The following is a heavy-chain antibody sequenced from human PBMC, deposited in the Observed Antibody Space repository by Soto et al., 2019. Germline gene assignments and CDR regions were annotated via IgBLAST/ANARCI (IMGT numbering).Heavy chain of an antibody. D-gene: IGHD3-16*01. CDR3: AKDLYDYVGGCHFDY. J-gene: IGHJ4*02. CDR2: ISYDGSNK. CDR1: GFTFSSYG. Sequence: QVQLVESGGGVVQPGRSLRLSCAASGFTFSSYGMHWVRQAPGKGLEWVAVISYDGSNKYYADSVKGRFTISRDNPKNAMYLHMNGLRAEDTAVYYCAKDLYDYVGGCHFDYWGQGTLVTVSS. V-gene: IGHV3-30*18.